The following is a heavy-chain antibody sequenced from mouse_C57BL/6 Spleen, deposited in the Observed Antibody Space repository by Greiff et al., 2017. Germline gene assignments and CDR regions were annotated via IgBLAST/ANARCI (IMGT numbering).Heavy chain of an antibody. J-gene: IGHJ4*01. CDR1: GYTFTSYT. V-gene: IGHV1-4*01. Sequence: VQRVESGAELARPGASVKMSCKASGYTFTSYTMHWVKQRPGQGLEWIGYINPSSGYTKYNQKFKDKATLTADKSSSTAYMQLSSLTSEDSAVYYCARSESHAMDYWGQGTSVTVSS. CDR2: INPSSGYT. CDR3: ARSESHAMDY.